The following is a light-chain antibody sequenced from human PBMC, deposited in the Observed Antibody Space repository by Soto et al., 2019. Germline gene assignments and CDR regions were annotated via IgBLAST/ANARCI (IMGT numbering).Light chain of an antibody. CDR1: SSDVGAYKY. Sequence: QSALTQPASVSGSPGQSITISCTGTSSDVGAYKYVSWYQQHPGKAPKLLIYEVSYRPSGVSNRFSGSKSGNTASLIISGLQADDEADYYCSSYASSNTYVFGTGTKVTVL. CDR3: SSYASSNTYV. V-gene: IGLV2-14*01. J-gene: IGLJ1*01. CDR2: EVS.